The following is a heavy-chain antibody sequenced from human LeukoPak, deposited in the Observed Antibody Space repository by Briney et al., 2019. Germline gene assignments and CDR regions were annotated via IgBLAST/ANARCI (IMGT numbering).Heavy chain of an antibody. D-gene: IGHD3-22*01. Sequence: SVKVSCKASGGTFSSYAISWVRQAPGQGLELMGGIIPIFGTANYAQKFQGRVTITTDESTSTAYMELSSLRSEDTAVYYCACSGYYLEGTYNWFDPWGQGTLVTVSP. V-gene: IGHV1-69*05. CDR3: ACSGYYLEGTYNWFDP. J-gene: IGHJ5*02. CDR2: IIPIFGTA. CDR1: GGTFSSYA.